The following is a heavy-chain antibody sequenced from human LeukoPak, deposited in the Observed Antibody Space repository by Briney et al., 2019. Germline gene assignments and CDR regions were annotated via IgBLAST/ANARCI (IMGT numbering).Heavy chain of an antibody. Sequence: GGSLRLSCAASGFTFDDYGMSWVRQAPGKGLEWVSGINWNGGSIGYADSVKGRFTISRDNAKNSVYLQMNSLRAEDTGIYYCARDGVYASLPWGQGTLVTVSS. CDR3: ARDGVYASLP. J-gene: IGHJ5*02. D-gene: IGHD2/OR15-2a*01. CDR1: GFTFDDYG. V-gene: IGHV3-20*04. CDR2: INWNGGSI.